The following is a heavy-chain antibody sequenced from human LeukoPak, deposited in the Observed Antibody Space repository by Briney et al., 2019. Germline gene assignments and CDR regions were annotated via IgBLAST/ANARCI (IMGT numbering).Heavy chain of an antibody. CDR1: GGSISSYY. CDR2: IYYSGST. D-gene: IGHD1-20*01. Sequence: PSETLSLTCTVSGGSISSYYWSWIRQPPGKGLEWIGYIYYSGSTNYNPSLKSRVTISVDTSKNQFSLKLSSVTAADTAVYYCARPSRRSWYNWNPTTFRGGFDYWGQGTLVTVSS. CDR3: ARPSRRSWYNWNPTTFRGGFDY. V-gene: IGHV4-59*12. J-gene: IGHJ4*02.